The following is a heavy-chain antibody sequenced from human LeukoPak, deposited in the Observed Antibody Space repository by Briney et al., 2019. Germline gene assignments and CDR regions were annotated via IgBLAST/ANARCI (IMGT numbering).Heavy chain of an antibody. J-gene: IGHJ4*02. D-gene: IGHD6-19*01. V-gene: IGHV4-61*02. Sequence: SETLSLTCTVSGGSISSGSYYWSWIRQPAGKGLEWIGRIYTSGSTYYNPSLKSRVTISVDTSKNQFSLKLSSVTAADTAVYYCARLVRRIAVDIDYWGQGTLVTVSS. CDR3: ARLVRRIAVDIDY. CDR1: GGSISSGSYY. CDR2: IYTSGST.